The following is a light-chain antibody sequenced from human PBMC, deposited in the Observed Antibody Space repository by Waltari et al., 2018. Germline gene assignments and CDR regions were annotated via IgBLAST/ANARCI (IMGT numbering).Light chain of an antibody. J-gene: IGKJ1*01. CDR1: QSISSW. CDR2: KAS. Sequence: DIQMTQSPSTLSASVGDRVTITCRAIQSISSWLAWYQQKPGKAPNLLIYKASRLESGVPSRFSGSGSGTEFTLTISSLQPDDFATYYCQQYNSYSWTFGQGTKVEIK. V-gene: IGKV1-5*03. CDR3: QQYNSYSWT.